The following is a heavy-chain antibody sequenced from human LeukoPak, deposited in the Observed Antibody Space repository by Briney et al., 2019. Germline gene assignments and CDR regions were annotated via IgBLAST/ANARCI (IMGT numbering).Heavy chain of an antibody. CDR3: ARVTGRSDFWSGYYTEIDY. D-gene: IGHD3-3*01. J-gene: IGHJ4*02. Sequence: PSETLSLTCTVSGGSISSSSYYWGWIRQPPGKGLEWIGSIYYSGSTYYNPSLKSRVTISVDTSKNQFSLKLSSVTAADTAVYYCARVTGRSDFWSGYYTEIDYWGQGTLVTVSS. V-gene: IGHV4-39*01. CDR1: GGSISSSSYY. CDR2: IYYSGST.